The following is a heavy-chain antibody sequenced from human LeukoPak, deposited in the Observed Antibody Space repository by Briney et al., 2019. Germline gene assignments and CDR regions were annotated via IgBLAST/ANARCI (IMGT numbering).Heavy chain of an antibody. V-gene: IGHV4-34*01. Sequence: PSETLSLTCAVYGGSFSGYYWSWIRQPPGKGLEWIGEITHSGGTNYNPSLKSRVTISLDTSKNQFSLKLSSVTAADTAVYYCARVSSSSSNYWGQGTLVTVSS. J-gene: IGHJ4*02. CDR3: ARVSSSSSNY. D-gene: IGHD6-13*01. CDR1: GGSFSGYY. CDR2: ITHSGGT.